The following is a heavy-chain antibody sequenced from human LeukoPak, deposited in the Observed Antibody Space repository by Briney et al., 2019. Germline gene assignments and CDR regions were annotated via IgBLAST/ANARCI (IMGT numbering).Heavy chain of an antibody. D-gene: IGHD3-9*01. CDR3: AKGERVLRYFDWLAQRYGMDV. Sequence: GGSLRLSCAASGFTFSSYAMHWVRQAPGKGLEWVAVISYDGSNKYYADSVKGRFTISRDNSKNTLYLQMNSLRAEDTAVYYCAKGERVLRYFDWLAQRYGMDVWGQGTTVTVSS. V-gene: IGHV3-30*04. CDR1: GFTFSSYA. CDR2: ISYDGSNK. J-gene: IGHJ6*02.